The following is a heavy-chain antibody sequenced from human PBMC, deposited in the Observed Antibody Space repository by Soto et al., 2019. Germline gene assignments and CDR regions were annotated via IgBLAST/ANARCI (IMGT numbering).Heavy chain of an antibody. Sequence: EVQLLESGGGLVQPGGSLRLSCAASGFSFNTYAMTWVRQAPGKGLEWGSSVSGSGGTTYYADSVKGRFTISRDNSKNTLYMQMNSLRADDTAIYYCTRGPGVREVALVFGYWGQGALVTVSS. V-gene: IGHV3-23*01. CDR1: GFSFNTYA. D-gene: IGHD3-10*01. CDR2: VSGSGGTT. J-gene: IGHJ4*02. CDR3: TRGPGVREVALVFGY.